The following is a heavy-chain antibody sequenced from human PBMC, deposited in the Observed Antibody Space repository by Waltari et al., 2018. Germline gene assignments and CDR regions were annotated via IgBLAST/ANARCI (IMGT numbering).Heavy chain of an antibody. Sequence: EVEFVESGGDLVQPGGSLRLSGAPSGFCFSHYWMNWVRQAPGKGLEWVANIKQDGSENYYLGSVKGRFTISRDNAKNLLYLQMNSLRAEDTAVYYCARGINSPGIDYWGQGNLVTVSS. J-gene: IGHJ4*02. CDR2: IKQDGSEN. CDR1: GFCFSHYW. CDR3: ARGINSPGIDY. V-gene: IGHV3-7*01. D-gene: IGHD1-26*01.